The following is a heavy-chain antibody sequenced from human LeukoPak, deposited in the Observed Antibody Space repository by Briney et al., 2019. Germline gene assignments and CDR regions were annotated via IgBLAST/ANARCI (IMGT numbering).Heavy chain of an antibody. D-gene: IGHD6-19*01. V-gene: IGHV4-30-4*08. CDR3: ARVTVAGTLFWFDP. CDR1: GGSISSGGYY. J-gene: IGHJ5*02. Sequence: PSQTLSLTCTVSGGSISSGGYYWSWIRQHPGKGLEWIGYIYYSGSTYYNPSLKSRVTISVDTSKNQFSLKLSSVTAADTAVYYCARVTVAGTLFWFDPWGQGTLVTVSS. CDR2: IYYSGST.